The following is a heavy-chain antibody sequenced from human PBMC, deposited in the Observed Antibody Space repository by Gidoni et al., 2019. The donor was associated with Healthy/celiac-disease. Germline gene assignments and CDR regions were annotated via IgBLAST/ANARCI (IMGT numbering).Heavy chain of an antibody. CDR3: ARGIAAERVFDY. V-gene: IGHV4-34*01. CDR2: INHSGST. Sequence: QVQLQQWGAGLLKPSETLSLTCAVYGGSFSGYYWSWIRQPPGKGLEWIGEINHSGSTNYNPSLKSRVTISVDTSKNQFSLKLSSVTAADTAVYYCARGIAAERVFDYWGQGTLVTVSS. J-gene: IGHJ4*02. D-gene: IGHD6-6*01. CDR1: GGSFSGYY.